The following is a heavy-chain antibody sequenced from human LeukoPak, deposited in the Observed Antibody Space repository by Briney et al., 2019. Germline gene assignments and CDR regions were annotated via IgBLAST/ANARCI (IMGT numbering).Heavy chain of an antibody. CDR2: IYSDGRT. V-gene: IGHV3-53*01. J-gene: IGHJ4*02. CDR3: ARAFDHHFDY. CDR1: GFIVSSSY. Sequence: AGSLKVSCAASGFIVSSSYMGWVRQAPGKGLEWVSYIYSDGRTFYADSVKGRFTTSRDSSKNTLDFQMNSLRAEDTAVYYCARAFDHHFDYWGQGTLVSASS. D-gene: IGHD3-16*01.